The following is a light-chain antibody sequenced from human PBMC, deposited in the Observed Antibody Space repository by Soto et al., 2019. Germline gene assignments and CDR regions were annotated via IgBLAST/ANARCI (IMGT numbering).Light chain of an antibody. V-gene: IGKV3-20*01. CDR2: GAS. J-gene: IGKJ5*01. Sequence: EIGLTQSPATLSLSPGERATLSCWASQSVSSSYLAWYQQKPRQAPRLRIYGASVRATGIPDRFSGSGSATDFTLTISSLQSEDFAVYYCQQYNNWPPFTFGHGTRLEIK. CDR3: QQYNNWPPFT. CDR1: QSVSSSY.